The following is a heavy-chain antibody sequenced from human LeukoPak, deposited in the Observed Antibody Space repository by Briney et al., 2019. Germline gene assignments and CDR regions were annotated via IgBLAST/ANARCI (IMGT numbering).Heavy chain of an antibody. J-gene: IGHJ4*02. V-gene: IGHV3-66*01. D-gene: IGHD6-19*01. CDR2: IYGGGTT. CDR3: ARDRSSGWGLGH. CDR1: GFTVSSNY. Sequence: PGGSLRLSCAASGFTVSSNYMSWVRQAPGKGLEWVSVIYGGGTTYYADSVKGRFTISRDNSKNTLYLQMNSLRAEDTAVYYCARDRSSGWGLGHWGQGTLVNVSS.